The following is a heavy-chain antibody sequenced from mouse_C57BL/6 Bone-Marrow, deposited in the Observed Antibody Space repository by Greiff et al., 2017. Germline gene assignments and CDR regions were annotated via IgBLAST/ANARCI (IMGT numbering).Heavy chain of an antibody. Sequence: VQLKQSGGGLVKPGGSLKLSCAASGFTFSDYGMHWVRQAPEKGLEWVAYISSGSSTIDYADTVKGRFTISRDNAKNTLYLQLTSLRSEDTAMYYGARQYYGSSYWYFDVWGTGTTVTVSS. D-gene: IGHD1-1*01. V-gene: IGHV5-17*01. J-gene: IGHJ1*03. CDR2: ISSGSSTI. CDR1: GFTFSDYG. CDR3: ARQYYGSSYWYFDV.